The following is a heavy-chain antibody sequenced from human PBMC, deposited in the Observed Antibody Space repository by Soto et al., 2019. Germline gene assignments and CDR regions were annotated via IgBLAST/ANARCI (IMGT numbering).Heavy chain of an antibody. CDR1: GYTFTSYA. CDR3: ARAWVVVTAPDY. Sequence: QVQLVQSGAEEKKPGASVKVSCKASGYTFTSYAMHWVRQAPGQRLEWMGWINAGNGNTKYSQKFRGRVTITRETSASTGYMELSSLRAEDTDVYYCARAWVVVTAPDYWGQGTLVTVSS. D-gene: IGHD2-21*02. CDR2: INAGNGNT. V-gene: IGHV1-3*05. J-gene: IGHJ4*02.